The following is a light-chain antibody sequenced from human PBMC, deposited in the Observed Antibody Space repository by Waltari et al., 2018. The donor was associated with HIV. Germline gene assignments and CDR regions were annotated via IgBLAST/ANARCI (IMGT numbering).Light chain of an antibody. Sequence: SFELTQPPSVSVSPGQTATITCSGDDLSNKYVSWYQQKSGQSPLVVIFQDTKRSSGIPERCSGSNSGHVATLTISWTQTIDEADYYCQAWDSSTVDFGGGTKLTVL. CDR1: DLSNKY. CDR3: QAWDSSTVD. J-gene: IGLJ2*01. CDR2: QDT. V-gene: IGLV3-1*01.